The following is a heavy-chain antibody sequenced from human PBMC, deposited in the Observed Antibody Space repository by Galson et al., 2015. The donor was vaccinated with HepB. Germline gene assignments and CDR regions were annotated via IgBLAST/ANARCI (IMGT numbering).Heavy chain of an antibody. D-gene: IGHD1-14*01. CDR2: ISDSSTTK. V-gene: IGHV3-11*01. J-gene: IGHJ5*02. CDR3: ARAGRWFDP. CDR1: GFTFSDYS. Sequence: SLRLSCEASGFTFSDYSMSWIRQAPGRGLEWVSYISDSSTTKNYADSVQGRFTFSRDNTKNSLYLQMNSVRPEDTALYYCARAGRWFDPWGQGTLVIISP.